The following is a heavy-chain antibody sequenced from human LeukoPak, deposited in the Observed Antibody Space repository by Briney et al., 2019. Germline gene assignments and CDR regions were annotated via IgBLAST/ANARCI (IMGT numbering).Heavy chain of an antibody. CDR2: IYQSGGT. Sequence: SETLSLTCTVSGGSISSYYWSWIRQPPGKGLEWIGSIYQSGGTYYNPSLKSRVTISVDTSKNQFSLKLSSVTATDTAVYYCAREARSGWRNWFDPWGQGTLVTVSS. J-gene: IGHJ5*02. CDR3: AREARSGWRNWFDP. V-gene: IGHV4-59*12. CDR1: GGSISSYY. D-gene: IGHD6-19*01.